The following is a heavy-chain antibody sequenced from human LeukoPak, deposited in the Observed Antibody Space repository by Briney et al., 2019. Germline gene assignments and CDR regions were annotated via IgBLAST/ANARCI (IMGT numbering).Heavy chain of an antibody. V-gene: IGHV3-23*01. Sequence: SGGSLRLSCAASGFTFINYARYWVRQAPGKGLEWVSGISASGGSTEYADSVKGRFTISRDTSENTLFLQMNNLRADDTAVYYCARRPNAFDIWGQGTVVTVSS. J-gene: IGHJ3*02. CDR3: ARRPNAFDI. CDR1: GFTFINYA. CDR2: ISASGGST. D-gene: IGHD6-6*01.